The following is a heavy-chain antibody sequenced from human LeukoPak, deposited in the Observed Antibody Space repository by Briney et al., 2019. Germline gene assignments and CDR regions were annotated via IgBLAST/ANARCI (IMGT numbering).Heavy chain of an antibody. CDR2: IYSGGST. CDR1: GFTVSSNY. V-gene: IGHV3-53*01. Sequence: GGSLRLSCAASGFTVSSNYMSWVRQAPGKGLEWVSVIYSGGSTYYADSEKGRFTISRDNSKNTLSLQMNSLRAEDTAVYYCARGYGSRPIDYWGQGTLVTVSS. J-gene: IGHJ4*02. D-gene: IGHD6-13*01. CDR3: ARGYGSRPIDY.